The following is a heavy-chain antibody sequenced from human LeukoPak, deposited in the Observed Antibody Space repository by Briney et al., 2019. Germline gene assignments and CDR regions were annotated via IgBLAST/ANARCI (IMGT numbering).Heavy chain of an antibody. V-gene: IGHV4-59*01. CDR2: IYYSGST. D-gene: IGHD3-22*01. CDR3: ARGGLENGYHSNDGFDI. Sequence: SETLSLTCTVSGGSISGYYWSWIRQPPGKGLEGIGYIYYSGSTQYTPSLKSRVTTSVDTSTNQFYLKRSSVTAADTAVYYCARGGLENGYHSNDGFDIWGQGTMVTVSS. J-gene: IGHJ3*02. CDR1: GGSISGYY.